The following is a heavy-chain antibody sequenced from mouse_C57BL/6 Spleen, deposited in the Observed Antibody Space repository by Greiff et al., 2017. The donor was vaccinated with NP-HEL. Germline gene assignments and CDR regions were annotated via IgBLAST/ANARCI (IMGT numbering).Heavy chain of an antibody. J-gene: IGHJ4*01. V-gene: IGHV5-4*03. CDR3: ATMITWNYAMDY. CDR1: GFTFSSYA. D-gene: IGHD2-4*01. Sequence: EVMLVESGGGLVKPGGSLKLSCAASGFTFSSYAMSWVRQTPEKRLEWVATISDGGSYTYYPDNVKGRFTISRDNAKNNLYLQMSHLKSEDTAMYYCATMITWNYAMDYWGQGTSVTVSS. CDR2: ISDGGSYT.